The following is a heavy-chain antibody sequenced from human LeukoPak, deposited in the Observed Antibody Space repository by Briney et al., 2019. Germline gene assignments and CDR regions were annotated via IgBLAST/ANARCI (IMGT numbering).Heavy chain of an antibody. V-gene: IGHV4-59*08. J-gene: IGHJ4*02. Sequence: SETLSLTCTVSGGSITSYYWAWLRQPPGKGLEWIGYLYYSGYSNYNPSLKSRVPMSVDTSKNQFSLKLTTVTAADTAVYYCARHSIASDGARLFDYWGRGILVTVSS. CDR3: ARHSIASDGARLFDY. D-gene: IGHD2-21*01. CDR1: GGSITSYY. CDR2: LYYSGYS.